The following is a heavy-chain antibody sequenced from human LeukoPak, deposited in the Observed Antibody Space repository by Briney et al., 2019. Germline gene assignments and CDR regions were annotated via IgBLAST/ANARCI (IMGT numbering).Heavy chain of an antibody. CDR3: AKSYYYDSSGYMAADY. CDR2: ISYDGSNK. D-gene: IGHD3-22*01. CDR1: GFTFSSSA. J-gene: IGHJ4*02. Sequence: GGSLRLSCAASGFTFSSSAMHWVRQAPGKGLEWVAVISYDGSNKYYADSVKGRFTISRDNSKNTLYLQMNSLRAEDTAVYYCAKSYYYDSSGYMAADYWGQGTLVTVSS. V-gene: IGHV3-30*18.